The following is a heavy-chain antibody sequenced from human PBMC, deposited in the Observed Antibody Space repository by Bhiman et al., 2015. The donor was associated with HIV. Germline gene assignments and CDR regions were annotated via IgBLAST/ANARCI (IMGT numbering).Heavy chain of an antibody. V-gene: IGHV3-21*01. J-gene: IGHJ3*02. Sequence: VQLVESGGGVVQPGRSLRLSCAASQFTFSSYSMNWVRQAPGKGLEWVSSISGTSSYIYYSYSVKGRFTISRDNAKNSLYLQMNSLRAEDTAVYYCAREFYTDPFAFDIWGQGTMVTVSS. CDR1: QFTFSSYS. CDR2: ISGTSSYI. CDR3: AREFYTDPFAFDI.